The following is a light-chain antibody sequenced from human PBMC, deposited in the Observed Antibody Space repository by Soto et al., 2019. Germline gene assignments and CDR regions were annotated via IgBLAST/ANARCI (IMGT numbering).Light chain of an antibody. Sequence: EILMTQSPATLSVSPGERATLSCGASQSISKNLAWYQQQPGQTPRLLIYGASTTATGIPARFSGSGTGTEFTLTISSLQYEDFAVYYCLHYYEWPRWTFGQGTKVDIK. CDR2: GAS. J-gene: IGKJ1*01. V-gene: IGKV3-15*01. CDR1: QSISKN. CDR3: LHYYEWPRWT.